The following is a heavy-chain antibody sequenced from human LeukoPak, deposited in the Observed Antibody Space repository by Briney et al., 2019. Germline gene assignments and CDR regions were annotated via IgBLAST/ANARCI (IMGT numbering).Heavy chain of an antibody. D-gene: IGHD4-17*01. CDR3: SAIDFGDDY. V-gene: IGHV3-15*01. CDR2: IKRTNDAGTT. J-gene: IGHJ4*02. CDR1: GFTFSNVW. Sequence: GGSLRLSCVASGFTFSNVWMTWVRQAPGKGLEWVGRIKRTNDAGTTDYAAPVKGRFTISRDNSKNTLYLEMNGLKNEDTAVYYCSAIDFGDDYWGQGTLVTVSS.